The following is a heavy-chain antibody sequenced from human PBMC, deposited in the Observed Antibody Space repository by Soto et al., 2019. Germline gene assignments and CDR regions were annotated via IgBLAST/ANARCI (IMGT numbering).Heavy chain of an antibody. CDR1: GFTFXSYA. Sequence: GGSLRLSCAACGFTFXSYAMSWVRQAPGKGLEWVSAISGSGGSTYYADSVKGRFTISRDNSKNTLYLQMNSLRAEDTAVYYCAKALAAAYAFDIWGQGTMVTVSS. CDR2: ISGSGGST. CDR3: AKALAAAYAFDI. V-gene: IGHV3-23*01. D-gene: IGHD6-13*01. J-gene: IGHJ3*02.